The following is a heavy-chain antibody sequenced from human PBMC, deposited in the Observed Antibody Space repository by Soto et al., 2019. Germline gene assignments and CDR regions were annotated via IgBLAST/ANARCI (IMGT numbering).Heavy chain of an antibody. CDR3: ARDYYKYYDSSGYYRSPAY. CDR2: ISSSSSTI. CDR1: GFTFSSYS. Sequence: GGSLRLSCAASGFTFSSYSMNWVRQAPGKGLEWVSYISSSSSTIYYADSVKGRFTISRDNAKNSLYLQMNSLRDEDTAVYYCARDYYKYYDSSGYYRSPAYWGQGTLVTVSS. V-gene: IGHV3-48*02. J-gene: IGHJ4*02. D-gene: IGHD3-22*01.